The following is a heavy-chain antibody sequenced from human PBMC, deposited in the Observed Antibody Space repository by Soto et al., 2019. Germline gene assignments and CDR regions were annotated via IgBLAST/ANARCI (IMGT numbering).Heavy chain of an antibody. CDR3: ARGYSSSWYFNWFDP. D-gene: IGHD6-13*01. V-gene: IGHV4-39*01. Sequence: SETLSLTCTVSGGSISSSSYYWGWIRQPPGKGLEWIGSIYYSGSTYYNPSLKSRVTISVDTSKNQFSLKLSSVTAADTAVYYCARGYSSSWYFNWFDPWGQGTLVTVSS. CDR2: IYYSGST. CDR1: GGSISSSSYY. J-gene: IGHJ5*02.